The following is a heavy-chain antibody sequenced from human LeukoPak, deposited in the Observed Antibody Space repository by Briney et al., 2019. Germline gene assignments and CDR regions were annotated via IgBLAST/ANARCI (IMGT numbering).Heavy chain of an antibody. CDR2: IKQDGSEK. CDR1: GFTFSSYW. J-gene: IGHJ4*02. Sequence: GGSLRLSCAASGFTFSSYWMSWVRQAPGKGLEWVANIKQDGSEKYYVDSVKGRFTISRDNSKNTLYLQMNSLRAEDTAVYYCAKDPTVDTAMVNYFDYWGQGTLVTVSS. CDR3: AKDPTVDTAMVNYFDY. V-gene: IGHV3-7*03. D-gene: IGHD5-18*01.